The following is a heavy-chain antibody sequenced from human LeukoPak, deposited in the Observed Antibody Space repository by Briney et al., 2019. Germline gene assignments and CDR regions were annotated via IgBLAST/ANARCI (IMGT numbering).Heavy chain of an antibody. D-gene: IGHD4-17*01. CDR3: ARSPSTLTTLGDYYFGMDV. V-gene: IGHV5-51*01. Sequence: GESLKISCTGPGYRFTSYWIGCVRQMPGKGLECMGFIYPGDSDTRYSPSFQGQVTISVDKSISTAYLQWSSLEASDTAMYYCARSPSTLTTLGDYYFGMDVWGQGTTVTVSS. CDR1: GYRFTSYW. J-gene: IGHJ6*02. CDR2: IYPGDSDT.